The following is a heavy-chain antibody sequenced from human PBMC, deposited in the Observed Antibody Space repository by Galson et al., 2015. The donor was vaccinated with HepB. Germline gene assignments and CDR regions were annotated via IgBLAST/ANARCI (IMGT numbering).Heavy chain of an antibody. J-gene: IGHJ4*02. CDR1: GYTFTSYG. V-gene: IGHV1-18*04. D-gene: IGHD3-22*01. CDR3: ARDAAYDSSGYLFDY. Sequence: SVKVSCKASGYTFTSYGISWVQQAPGQGLEWMGWISAYNGNTNYAQKLQGRVTMTTDTSTSTAYMELRSLRSDDTAVYYCARDAAYDSSGYLFDYWGQGTLVTVSS. CDR2: ISAYNGNT.